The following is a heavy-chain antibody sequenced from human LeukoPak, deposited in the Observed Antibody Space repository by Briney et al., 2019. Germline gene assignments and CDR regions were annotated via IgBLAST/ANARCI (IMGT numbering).Heavy chain of an antibody. D-gene: IGHD2/OR15-2a*01. CDR1: GGSITRYY. Sequence: SETLSLTCTVSGGSITRYYWSWIRQPPGKGLEWIGSIYYNGSTNYNPSLKSRVTISVDTSKNQFSLKLSSVTAADTAVYYCARFENEDYFDYWGQGTLVTVSS. CDR3: ARFENEDYFDY. J-gene: IGHJ4*02. CDR2: IYYNGST. V-gene: IGHV4-59*01.